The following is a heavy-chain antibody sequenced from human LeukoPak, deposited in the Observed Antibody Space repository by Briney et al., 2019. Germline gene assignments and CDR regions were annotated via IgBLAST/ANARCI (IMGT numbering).Heavy chain of an antibody. CDR3: AREDTAMWGFDY. D-gene: IGHD5-18*01. J-gene: IGHJ4*02. CDR1: GFTFSSYW. CDR2: IHQDGSEK. Sequence: PGGSLRLSCAASGFTFSSYWMSWVRQAPGKGLEWVAHIHQDGSEKYYVDSVKGRFTISRDNAKKSLYLQMNSLRAEDTAVYYCAREDTAMWGFDYWGQGTLVTVSS. V-gene: IGHV3-7*01.